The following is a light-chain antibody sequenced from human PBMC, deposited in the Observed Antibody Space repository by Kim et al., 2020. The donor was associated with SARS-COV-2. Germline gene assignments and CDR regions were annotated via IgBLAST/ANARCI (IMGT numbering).Light chain of an antibody. CDR3: QVWDTTSEHVI. V-gene: IGLV3-21*04. J-gene: IGLJ2*01. Sequence: PRKTARITCGGNNIGSKSVNWYHQKPGQAPVLVIYYDSGRPSGIPERFSGSNSGNTATLTISRVEVGDEADYYCQVWDTTSEHVIFGGGTQLTVL. CDR2: YDS. CDR1: NIGSKS.